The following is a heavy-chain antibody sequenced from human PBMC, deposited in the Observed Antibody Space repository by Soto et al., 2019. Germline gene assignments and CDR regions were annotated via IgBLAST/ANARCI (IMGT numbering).Heavy chain of an antibody. CDR1: GGTFSSFA. J-gene: IGHJ4*02. D-gene: IGHD3-22*01. Sequence: SVKVSCKASGGTFSSFAISWVRQAPGQGLEWMARIIPIFDTANYAQKFQGRVTITADESTSTAYMELSSLRSEDTAVYYCVGYYYNTRGYYYDYWGQGTLVTVSS. V-gene: IGHV1-69*13. CDR2: IIPIFDTA. CDR3: VGYYYNTRGYYYDY.